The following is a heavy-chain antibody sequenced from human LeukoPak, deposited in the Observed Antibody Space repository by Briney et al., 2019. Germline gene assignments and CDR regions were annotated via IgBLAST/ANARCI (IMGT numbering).Heavy chain of an antibody. Sequence: SQTLSLTCTVSGGSISSGGYYWSWIRQHPGKGLEWIGYIYYSGSTYYNPSLKSRVTISVDTSKNQFSLKLSSVTAADTAVYHCARSYCSSTSCSPYYYYMDVWGKGTTVTVSS. CDR1: GGSISSGGYY. V-gene: IGHV4-31*03. CDR3: ARSYCSSTSCSPYYYYMDV. J-gene: IGHJ6*03. CDR2: IYYSGST. D-gene: IGHD2-2*01.